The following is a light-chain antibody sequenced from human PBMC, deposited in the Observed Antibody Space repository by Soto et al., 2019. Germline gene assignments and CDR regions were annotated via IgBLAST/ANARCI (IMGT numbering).Light chain of an antibody. CDR1: SSDVGGYNY. J-gene: IGLJ3*02. CDR3: SSYAGSNIFV. CDR2: EVS. Sequence: QSALTQPPSASGSPGQSVTISCTGTSSDVGGYNYVSWYQQHPGKAPKLMIYEVSKRPSGVPDRFSGSKSGNTASLTVSGLQAEDEADYYCSSYAGSNIFVFGGGTKLPVL. V-gene: IGLV2-8*01.